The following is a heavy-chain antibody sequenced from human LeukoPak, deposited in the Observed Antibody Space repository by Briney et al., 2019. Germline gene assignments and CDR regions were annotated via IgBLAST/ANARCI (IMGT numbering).Heavy chain of an antibody. D-gene: IGHD6-6*01. CDR1: GYTFTGYY. CDR3: ARDRNRIAARPSPKVGFDP. V-gene: IGHV1-2*02. Sequence: ASVKVSCKASGYTFTGYYMHWVRQAPGQGLEWMGWINPNSGGTSYAQKFQGRVTMTRDTSISTAYMELSRLRSDDTAVYYCARDRNRIAARPSPKVGFDPWGQGTLVTVSS. CDR2: INPNSGGT. J-gene: IGHJ5*02.